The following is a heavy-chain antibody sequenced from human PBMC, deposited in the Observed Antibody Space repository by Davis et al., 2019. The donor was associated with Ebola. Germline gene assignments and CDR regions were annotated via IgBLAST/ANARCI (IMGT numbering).Heavy chain of an antibody. CDR1: GYTFTNYG. CDR2: INPHNGNT. Sequence: ASVKVSCKASGYTFTNYGITWVRQAPGQGLEWMGWINPHNGNTNYAQNVQGRVIMTTDTATTTAYMEVGGLRSDDTAVYYCAASYSGYGPFDYWGQGTLVTVSS. J-gene: IGHJ4*02. V-gene: IGHV1-18*04. CDR3: AASYSGYGPFDY. D-gene: IGHD5-12*01.